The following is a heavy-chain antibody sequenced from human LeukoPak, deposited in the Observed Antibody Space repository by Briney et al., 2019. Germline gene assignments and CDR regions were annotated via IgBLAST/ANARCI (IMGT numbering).Heavy chain of an antibody. Sequence: KAGGSLRLSCAASRFTFSDYYMSWIRQAPGKGLEWVSYISSSGSTIYYADSVKGRFTISRDNAKNSLYLQMNSLRAEDTAVYYCARDYGDYVLGNAFDIWGQGTMVTVSS. CDR3: ARDYGDYVLGNAFDI. D-gene: IGHD4-17*01. CDR2: ISSSGSTI. CDR1: RFTFSDYY. J-gene: IGHJ3*02. V-gene: IGHV3-11*01.